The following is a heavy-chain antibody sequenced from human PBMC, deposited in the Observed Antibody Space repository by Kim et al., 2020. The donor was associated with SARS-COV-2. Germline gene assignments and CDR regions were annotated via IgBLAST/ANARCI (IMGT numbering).Heavy chain of an antibody. D-gene: IGHD4-17*01. J-gene: IGHJ4*02. CDR3: ARVFYLATVTTFFDY. V-gene: IGHV3-66*01. Sequence: GGSLRLSCAASGFTVSSNSMSWVRQAPGKGLEWVSVIFSFDKTYYADSVKGRFTISRDNSKNTLYLQMNSLGAEDTAVYYCARVFYLATVTTFFDYWGQGTLVSVSS. CDR2: IFSFDKT. CDR1: GFTVSSNS.